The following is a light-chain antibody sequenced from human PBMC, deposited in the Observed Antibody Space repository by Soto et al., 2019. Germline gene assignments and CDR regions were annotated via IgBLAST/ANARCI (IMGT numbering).Light chain of an antibody. Sequence: QSVLTQPASVSGSPGQSITISCTGTSSDVGGYNYVSWYQQHPGRAPKLMIFEVSNRPSGVSNRFSGSKSGNTASLTISGLQAEDAAEYYCTSYTTISTWVFGGGTNLTVL. CDR2: EVS. J-gene: IGLJ3*02. CDR3: TSYTTISTWV. CDR1: SSDVGGYNY. V-gene: IGLV2-14*01.